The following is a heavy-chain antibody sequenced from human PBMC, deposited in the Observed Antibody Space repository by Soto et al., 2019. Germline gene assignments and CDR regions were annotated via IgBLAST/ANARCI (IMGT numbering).Heavy chain of an antibody. CDR1: GGSISSGDYY. CDR2: IYYSGST. CDR3: ARGEGYGDSDYYCYGMDV. D-gene: IGHD4-17*01. J-gene: IGHJ6*02. Sequence: QVQLQESGPGLVKPSQTLSLTCTVSGGSISSGDYYWSWIRQPPGKGLEWMGYIYYSGSTYYNPSLKSRVTKSVATSKYKFTLKVSSVNAADTAGYYCARGEGYGDSDYYCYGMDVGGQGTTVTVSS. V-gene: IGHV4-30-4*01.